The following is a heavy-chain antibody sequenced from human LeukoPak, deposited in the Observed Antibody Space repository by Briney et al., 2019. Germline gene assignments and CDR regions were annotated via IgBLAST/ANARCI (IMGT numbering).Heavy chain of an antibody. D-gene: IGHD2-2*01. CDR1: GFYFGGHA. V-gene: IGHV3-48*04. CDR2: ITYGSDTI. Sequence: GGSLRLSCVASGFYFGGHAMHWVRQAPGKGLEWVAYITYGSDTIFYADSVKGRFTISRDNAKNSLYLQINSLRAEDTAVYYCARGGGWDQLLCHYWGQGTLVTVSS. CDR3: ARGGGWDQLLCHY. J-gene: IGHJ4*02.